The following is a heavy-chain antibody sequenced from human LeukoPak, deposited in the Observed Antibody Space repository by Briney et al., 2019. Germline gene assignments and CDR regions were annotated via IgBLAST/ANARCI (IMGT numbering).Heavy chain of an antibody. CDR1: GFTFSSYS. Sequence: GGSLRLSCAASGFTFSSYSMNWVRQAPGKGLEWVSSISSSSSYIYYADSVKGRFTISRDNSKNTLYLQMNSLRAEDTAVYYCARGPMIVVVITTEDDAFDIWGQGTMVTVSS. V-gene: IGHV3-21*01. D-gene: IGHD3-22*01. CDR3: ARGPMIVVVITTEDDAFDI. CDR2: ISSSSSYI. J-gene: IGHJ3*02.